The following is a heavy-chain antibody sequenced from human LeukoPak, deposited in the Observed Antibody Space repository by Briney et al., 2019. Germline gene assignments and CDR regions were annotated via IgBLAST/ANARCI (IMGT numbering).Heavy chain of an antibody. CDR2: ICGSGGRT. D-gene: IGHD4-17*01. J-gene: IGHJ4*02. CDR3: ASRLTIPSDYGLSKYYFDS. CDR1: GFTFSSYT. Sequence: VGTLRLSCAASGFTFSSYTMRWVPPAPRKGLEWVSAICGSGGRTYYADTLKGRFTNSRDNSKKTLYVEINSLRAEDTAVYYGASRLTIPSDYGLSKYYFDSCGQGTLVTVSS. V-gene: IGHV3-23*01.